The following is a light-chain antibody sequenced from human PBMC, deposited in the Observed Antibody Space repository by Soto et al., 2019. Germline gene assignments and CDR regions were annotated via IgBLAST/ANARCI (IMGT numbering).Light chain of an antibody. Sequence: DIVMTQSPDSLAVSLGERATINCNSSQSVLYSSNNKNYLAWYQQKPGQPPKLLIYWASTRESGVPDRFSGSVSGTDFTLTISSLQAEDVAVYYCQQYYSTPPYTFGQGTKLEIK. J-gene: IGKJ2*01. CDR2: WAS. CDR3: QQYYSTPPYT. CDR1: QSVLYSSNNKNY. V-gene: IGKV4-1*01.